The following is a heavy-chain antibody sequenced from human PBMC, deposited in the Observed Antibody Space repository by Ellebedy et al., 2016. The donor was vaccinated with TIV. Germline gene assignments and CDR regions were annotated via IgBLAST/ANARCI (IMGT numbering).Heavy chain of an antibody. J-gene: IGHJ5*02. CDR1: GFTFSSYA. D-gene: IGHD4-23*01. Sequence: GGSLRLXXAASGFTFSSYAMHWVRQAPGKGLEYVSAISSNGGSTYYADSVKGRFTISRDNSKNTLYLQMGSLRAEDMAVYYCARSYGGRPNWFDPWGQGTLVTVSS. V-gene: IGHV3-64*02. CDR3: ARSYGGRPNWFDP. CDR2: ISSNGGST.